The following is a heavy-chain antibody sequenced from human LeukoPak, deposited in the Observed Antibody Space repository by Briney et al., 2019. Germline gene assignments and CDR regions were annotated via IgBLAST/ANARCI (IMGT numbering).Heavy chain of an antibody. D-gene: IGHD3-10*01. CDR1: GFSFSIYT. J-gene: IGHJ4*02. CDR3: AKVSTSQPMVRGVNYFDY. CDR2: ISSSSSTI. V-gene: IGHV3-48*01. Sequence: PGGSLRLSCAASGFSFSIYTMNWVRQAPGKGLEWVSYISSSSSTIYYADSVKGRFTISRDNAKDSLFLQMNSLRAEDTAVYYCAKVSTSQPMVRGVNYFDYWGQGTLVTVSS.